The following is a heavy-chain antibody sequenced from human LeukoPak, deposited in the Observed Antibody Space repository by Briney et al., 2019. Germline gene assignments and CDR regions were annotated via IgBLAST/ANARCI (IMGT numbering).Heavy chain of an antibody. D-gene: IGHD5-24*01. Sequence: GGSLRLSCAASGFTFSSYWMSWVRQAPGKGLEWVAVISYDGSNKYYADSVKGRFTISRDNSKNTLYLQMNSLRAEDTAVYYCASLEMATTWGQGTLVTVSS. CDR3: ASLEMATT. V-gene: IGHV3-30-3*01. CDR1: GFTFSSYW. CDR2: ISYDGSNK. J-gene: IGHJ4*02.